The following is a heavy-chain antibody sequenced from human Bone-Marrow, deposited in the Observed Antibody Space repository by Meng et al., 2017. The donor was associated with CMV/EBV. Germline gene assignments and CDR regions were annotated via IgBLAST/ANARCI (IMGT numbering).Heavy chain of an antibody. J-gene: IGHJ6*02. CDR3: ARDRFRAARSGYYYGMDV. CDR2: IIPILGIA. D-gene: IGHD6-6*01. CDR1: GGTFSSYA. V-gene: IGHV1-69*10. Sequence: SVKVSCKASGGTFSSYAISWVRQAPGQGLEWMGGIIPILGIANYAQKFQGRVTITADKSTSTAYMELSSLRSEDTAVYYCARDRFRAARSGYYYGMDVWAQGTTVTVSS.